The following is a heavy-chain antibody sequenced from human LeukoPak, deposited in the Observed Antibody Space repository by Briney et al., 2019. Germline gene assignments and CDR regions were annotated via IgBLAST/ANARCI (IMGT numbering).Heavy chain of an antibody. D-gene: IGHD2-21*02. V-gene: IGHV5-51*01. CDR2: IYPGDSDT. J-gene: IGHJ4*02. CDR1: GYSFTTYW. Sequence: GESLKISCKGSGYSFTTYWIAWVRQMPGKGLEWMGIIYPGDSDTRYSPSFQGQVTISADKSISTAYLQWSSLKASDTAMYYCARLAYCGGDCYNLDYWGQGTLVTVSS. CDR3: ARLAYCGGDCYNLDY.